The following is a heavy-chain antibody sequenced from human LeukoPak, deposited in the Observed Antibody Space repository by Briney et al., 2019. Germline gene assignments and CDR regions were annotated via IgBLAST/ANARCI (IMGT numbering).Heavy chain of an antibody. D-gene: IGHD1-1*01. CDR3: ARDGWNFYNHFDY. V-gene: IGHV4-39*07. CDR2: IYYSGST. CDR1: GGSISSSSYY. J-gene: IGHJ4*02. Sequence: PSETLSLTCTVSGGSISSSSYYWGWIRQPPGTGLEWIGSIYYSGSTYYNPSLKTRVTMSVDTSENQFSLRLISVTAADTALYYCARDGWNFYNHFDYWGQGILVTVSS.